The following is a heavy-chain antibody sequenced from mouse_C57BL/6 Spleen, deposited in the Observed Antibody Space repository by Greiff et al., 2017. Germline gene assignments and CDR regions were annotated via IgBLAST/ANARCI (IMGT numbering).Heavy chain of an antibody. CDR1: GYTFTDYY. J-gene: IGHJ2*01. D-gene: IGHD1-1*01. Sequence: VQLQQSGPELVKPGASVKISCKASGYTFTDYYMNWVKQSHGKSLEWIGDINPNNGGTSYNQKFKGKATLTVDKSSSTAYMELRSLTSEDSAVYYCYYYGSRGYFDYWGQGTTLTVSS. CDR3: YYYGSRGYFDY. V-gene: IGHV1-26*01. CDR2: INPNNGGT.